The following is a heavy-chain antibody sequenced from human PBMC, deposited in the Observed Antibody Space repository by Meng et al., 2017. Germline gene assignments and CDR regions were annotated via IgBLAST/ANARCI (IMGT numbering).Heavy chain of an antibody. CDR1: GFTFSSYA. J-gene: IGHJ4*02. CDR3: AKDGFVA. D-gene: IGHD5-12*01. V-gene: IGHV3-23*04. CDR2: ISGSGGST. Sequence: GKLVESGGGLVQPGGSLRLSCAASGFTFSSYAMSWVRQAPGKGLEWVSGISGSGGSTYYAESVKGRFTISRDNPKNTLYLQMNSLRAEDTAIYYCAKDGFVAGGQGTLVTVSS.